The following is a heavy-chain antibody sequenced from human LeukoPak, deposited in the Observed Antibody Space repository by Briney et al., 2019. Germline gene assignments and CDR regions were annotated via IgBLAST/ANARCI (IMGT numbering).Heavy chain of an antibody. CDR1: GFTFSDYS. CDR3: VRERFHGSGAPKFDL. D-gene: IGHD3-10*01. CDR2: IGSSSSNI. V-gene: IGHV3-21*01. J-gene: IGHJ5*02. Sequence: GGSLRLSCAASGFTFSDYSMKWIRQAPGKGLELVSSIGSSSSNIYYADSVKGRFIISRDNAMNSLYLQMNSLRVEDTAVYYCVRERFHGSGAPKFDLWGQGTLLTVSS.